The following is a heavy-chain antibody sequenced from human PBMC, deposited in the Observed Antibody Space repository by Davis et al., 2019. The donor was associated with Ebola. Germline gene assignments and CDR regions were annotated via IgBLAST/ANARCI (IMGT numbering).Heavy chain of an antibody. Sequence: GESLKISCAASGFTFSSYAMHWVRQAPGKGLEWVAVISYDGSNKYYADSVKGRFTISRDNSKNTLYLQMNSLRAEDTAVYYCAKVVTGNSRDYWGQGTLVTVSS. J-gene: IGHJ4*02. CDR3: AKVVTGNSRDY. CDR1: GFTFSSYA. CDR2: ISYDGSNK. D-gene: IGHD5-18*01. V-gene: IGHV3-30*04.